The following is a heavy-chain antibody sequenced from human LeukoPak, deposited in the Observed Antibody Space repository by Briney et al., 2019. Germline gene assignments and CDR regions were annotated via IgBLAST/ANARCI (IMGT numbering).Heavy chain of an antibody. V-gene: IGHV4-61*02. CDR2: IYTSGST. Sequence: SETLSLTCTVSGGSNSSGSYYWSWIRQPAGKGLEWIGRIYTSGSTNYNPSLKSRVTISVDTSKNQFSLKLSSVTAADTAVYYCARDSLPPEYDFWSGYFGYFDYWGQGTLVTVSS. CDR3: ARDSLPPEYDFWSGYFGYFDY. D-gene: IGHD3-3*01. CDR1: GGSNSSGSYY. J-gene: IGHJ4*02.